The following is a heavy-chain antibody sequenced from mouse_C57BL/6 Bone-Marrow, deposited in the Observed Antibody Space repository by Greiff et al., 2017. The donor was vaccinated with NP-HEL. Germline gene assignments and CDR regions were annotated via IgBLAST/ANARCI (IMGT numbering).Heavy chain of an antibody. D-gene: IGHD2-4*01. CDR1: GFNIKDDY. CDR2: IDPENGDT. V-gene: IGHV14-4*01. J-gene: IGHJ2*01. Sequence: VQLKESGAELVRPGASVKLSCTASGFNIKDDYMHWVKQRPEQGLEWIGWIDPENGDTEYASKFPGKATITADTSSNTAYLQLSSLTSEDTAVDYCTTSYDYDGYYFDYWGQGTTLTVSS. CDR3: TTSYDYDGYYFDY.